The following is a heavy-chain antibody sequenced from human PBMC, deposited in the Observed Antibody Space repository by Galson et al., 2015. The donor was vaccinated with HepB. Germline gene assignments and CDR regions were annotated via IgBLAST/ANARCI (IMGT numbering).Heavy chain of an antibody. Sequence: SLRLSCAASGFTFSSYEMNWVRQAPGKGLEWVSYISSSGSTIYYADSVKGRFTISRDNAKNSLYLQMNSLRAEDTAVYYCARDGEDYYGSGYVRWGQGTLVTVSS. V-gene: IGHV3-48*03. D-gene: IGHD3-10*01. CDR1: GFTFSSYE. CDR3: ARDGEDYYGSGYVR. J-gene: IGHJ4*02. CDR2: ISSSGSTI.